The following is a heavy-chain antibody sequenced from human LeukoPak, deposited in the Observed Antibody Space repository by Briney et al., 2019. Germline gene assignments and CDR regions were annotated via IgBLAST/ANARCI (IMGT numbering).Heavy chain of an antibody. CDR1: GFTFSSYA. J-gene: IGHJ3*02. CDR3: ARDQYGGRLAFDI. Sequence: PGGSLRLSCAASGFTFSSYAMTWVRQAPGKGLEWVSYISSSSSTIYYADSVKGRFTISRDNARNSLYLQMNSLRDEDTVVYYCARDQYGGRLAFDIWGQGTMVTVSS. CDR2: ISSSSSTI. V-gene: IGHV3-48*02. D-gene: IGHD3-10*01.